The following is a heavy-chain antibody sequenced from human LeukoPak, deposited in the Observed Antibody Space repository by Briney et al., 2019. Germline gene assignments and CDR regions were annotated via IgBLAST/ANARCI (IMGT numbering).Heavy chain of an antibody. CDR1: GFTFSSYW. CDR2: INSDGSST. J-gene: IGHJ3*02. D-gene: IGHD3-16*01. Sequence: GGSLRLSCAASGFTFSSYWMHWVRQAPGKVLVWVSRINSDGSSTSYADSVKGRFTISRDNAKNTLYLQMNSLRAEDTAVYYCARGPNYDYVWGSRNAFDIWGQGTMVTVSS. CDR3: ARGPNYDYVWGSRNAFDI. V-gene: IGHV3-74*01.